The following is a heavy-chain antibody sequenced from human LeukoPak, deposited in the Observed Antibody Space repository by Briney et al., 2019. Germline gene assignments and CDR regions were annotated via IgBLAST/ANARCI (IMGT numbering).Heavy chain of an antibody. CDR3: ARDLMAVAGTGFDY. Sequence: GGSLRLSCVASGFTFSSYSMNWARQAPGKGPEWVSSISRAGDYSYSEDSVKGRFTISRDNAKDSLYLQLNSLRAEDTAIYYCARDLMAVAGTGFDYWGQGALVTVSS. J-gene: IGHJ4*02. CDR1: GFTFSSYS. D-gene: IGHD6-19*01. CDR2: ISRAGDYS. V-gene: IGHV3-21*01.